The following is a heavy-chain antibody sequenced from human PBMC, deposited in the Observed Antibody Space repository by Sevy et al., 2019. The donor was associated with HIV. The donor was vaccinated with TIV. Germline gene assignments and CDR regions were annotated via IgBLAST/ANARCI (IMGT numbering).Heavy chain of an antibody. CDR2: ISSNGGST. Sequence: GGSLRLSCAAAGFTFSNYAMHWVRQAPGKGLEYVSAISSNGGSTYYANSVKSRFTISRDNSKITLYLQMGSLRAEDMAVYYCARVGTTVVTPVDYWGQGTLVTVSS. CDR1: GFTFSNYA. D-gene: IGHD4-17*01. CDR3: ARVGTTVVTPVDY. J-gene: IGHJ4*02. V-gene: IGHV3-64*01.